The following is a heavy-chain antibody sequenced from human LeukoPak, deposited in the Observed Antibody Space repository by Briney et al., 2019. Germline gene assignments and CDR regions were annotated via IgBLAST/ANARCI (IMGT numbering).Heavy chain of an antibody. CDR2: IYYSGST. V-gene: IGHV4-39*01. CDR3: ARTPYYDYVRGTYRYELYYFDY. Sequence: PSDTLSLTCTVSGGSVSSTSYYWGWICQPPGKDLEWIGRIYYSGSTFYNPSLESRVTISVDTSKNLVSLKLSSVTAADTAVYYCARTPYYDYVRGTYRYELYYFDYWGQGTLVTVSS. D-gene: IGHD3-16*02. CDR1: GGSVSSTSYY. J-gene: IGHJ4*02.